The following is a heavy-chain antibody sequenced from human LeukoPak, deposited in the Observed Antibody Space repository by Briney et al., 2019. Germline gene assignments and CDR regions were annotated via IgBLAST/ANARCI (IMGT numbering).Heavy chain of an antibody. Sequence: GGSLRLSCTASGFTYGDYAMSWFRQAPGKGLEWVGFIRSKAYGGTTEYAASVKGRFTISRDDSKSIAYLQMNSLKTEDTAVYYCTRAVGATFSVDHWGQGTLVTVSS. J-gene: IGHJ4*02. CDR1: GFTYGDYA. V-gene: IGHV3-49*03. CDR2: IRSKAYGGTT. D-gene: IGHD1-26*01. CDR3: TRAVGATFSVDH.